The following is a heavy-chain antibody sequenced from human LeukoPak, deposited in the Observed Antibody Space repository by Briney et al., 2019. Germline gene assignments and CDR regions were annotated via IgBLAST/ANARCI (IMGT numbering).Heavy chain of an antibody. CDR2: INPNSGGT. D-gene: IGHD6-13*01. CDR1: GYTFTGYY. V-gene: IGHV1-2*02. J-gene: IGHJ5*02. CDR3: ARQGIAAAGLDSWFDP. Sequence: ASVKVSCKASGYTFTGYYMHWVRQAPGQGLEWMGWINPNSGGTNYAQKFQGRVTMTRDTSISTAYMELSRLRSDDTAVYYCARQGIAAAGLDSWFDPWGQGTLVTVSS.